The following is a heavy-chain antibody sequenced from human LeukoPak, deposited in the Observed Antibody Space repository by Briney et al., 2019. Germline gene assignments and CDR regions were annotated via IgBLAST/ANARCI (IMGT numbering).Heavy chain of an antibody. V-gene: IGHV3-43*02. D-gene: IGHD3-3*01. J-gene: IGHJ4*02. CDR1: GFPFGDHA. Sequence: GGSLRLSCAVSGFPFGDHAMHWVRQAPGKGLEWVSLISGDGGDTYYADSVKGRFTISRDNSKNSLYLQMNSLRAEDSALYYCAKDEWFIYRADFILDYWGQGTLVTVS. CDR3: AKDEWFIYRADFILDY. CDR2: ISGDGGDT.